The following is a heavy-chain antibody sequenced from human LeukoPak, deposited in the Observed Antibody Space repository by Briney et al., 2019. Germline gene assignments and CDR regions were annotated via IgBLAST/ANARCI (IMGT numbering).Heavy chain of an antibody. CDR1: GFTFSSYG. D-gene: IGHD3-22*01. Sequence: PGGSLRLSCAASGFTFSSYGMHGVRQAPGKGLEWVAFIRYDGSNKYYADSVKGRFTISRDNSKNTLYLLMNSLRAEDTAVYYCARDLTYYYDSSGYYFLDWGQGTLVTVSS. CDR2: IRYDGSNK. J-gene: IGHJ4*02. V-gene: IGHV3-30*02. CDR3: ARDLTYYYDSSGYYFLD.